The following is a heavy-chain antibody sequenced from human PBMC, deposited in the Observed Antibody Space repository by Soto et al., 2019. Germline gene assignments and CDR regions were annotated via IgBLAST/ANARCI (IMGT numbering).Heavy chain of an antibody. D-gene: IGHD2-2*01. V-gene: IGHV5-51*01. CDR1: GYSFTSYW. Sequence: PGESLKISCKGSGYSFTSYWIGWVRQMPGKGLEWMGIIYPGDSDTRYSPSFQGQVTISADKSISTAYLQWSSLKASDTAMYYCARHGIGYCISTSCPGWFDPWGQGTLVTVSS. CDR2: IYPGDSDT. J-gene: IGHJ5*02. CDR3: ARHGIGYCISTSCPGWFDP.